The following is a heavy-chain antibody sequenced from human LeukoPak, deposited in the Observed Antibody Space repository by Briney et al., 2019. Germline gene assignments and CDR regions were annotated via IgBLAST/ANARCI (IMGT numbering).Heavy chain of an antibody. Sequence: GGSLRLSCMGSGFTISSYWMHWVRQAPGTGLVWVSRIHPDGSITTYADSVKGRFTISRDNAKNTLYLQMNSLRAEDTAVYYCAPQQTYSPYNWFDPWGQGTLVTVSS. CDR3: APQQTYSPYNWFDP. V-gene: IGHV3-74*03. CDR2: IHPDGSIT. D-gene: IGHD5-12*01. J-gene: IGHJ5*02. CDR1: GFTISSYW.